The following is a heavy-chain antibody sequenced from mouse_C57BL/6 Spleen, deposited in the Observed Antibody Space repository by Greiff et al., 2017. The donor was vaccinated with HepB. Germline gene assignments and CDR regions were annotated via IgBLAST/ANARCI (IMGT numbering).Heavy chain of an antibody. CDR2: IYPGDGDT. J-gene: IGHJ2*01. D-gene: IGHD1-3*01. V-gene: IGHV1-82*01. CDR1: GYAFSSSW. CDR3: AREEWSYYFDY. Sequence: QVQLKESGPELVKPGASVKISCKASGYAFSSSWMNWVKQRPGKGLEWIGRIYPGDGDTNYNGKFKGKATLTADKSSSTAYMQLSSLTSEDSAVYFCAREEWSYYFDYWGQGTTLTVSS.